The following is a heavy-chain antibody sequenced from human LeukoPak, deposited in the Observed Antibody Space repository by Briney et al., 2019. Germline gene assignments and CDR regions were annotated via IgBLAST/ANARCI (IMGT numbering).Heavy chain of an antibody. Sequence: GGSLRLSCAASGFTFSDYSMNWVRQAPGKGLEWISYIGIDSGNTNYADSVKGRFTISGDKAKNSLYLQMNSLRVEDTAVYYCARDYKYVFDNWGQGTLVTVSS. V-gene: IGHV3-48*01. J-gene: IGHJ4*02. CDR3: ARDYKYVFDN. CDR2: IGIDSGNT. CDR1: GFTFSDYS. D-gene: IGHD5-24*01.